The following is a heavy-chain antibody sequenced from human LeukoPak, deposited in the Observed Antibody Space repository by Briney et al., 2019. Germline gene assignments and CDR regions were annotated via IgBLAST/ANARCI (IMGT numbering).Heavy chain of an antibody. D-gene: IGHD5-18*01. V-gene: IGHV3-74*01. CDR2: IKSDGSST. J-gene: IGHJ4*02. CDR3: ARDRGYQPDY. CDR1: GFTVSSNY. Sequence: PGGSLRLSCAASGFTVSSNYMSWVRQVPGKGLEWVSLIKSDGSSTTYADSVKGRFTISRDNAKNTLYLQMNSLRAEDTAVYYCARDRGYQPDYWGQGTLVTVSS.